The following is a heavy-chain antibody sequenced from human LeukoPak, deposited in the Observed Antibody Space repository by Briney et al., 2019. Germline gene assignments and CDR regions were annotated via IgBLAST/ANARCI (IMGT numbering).Heavy chain of an antibody. J-gene: IGHJ4*01. Sequence: SETLSLTCTVSGGSINTNYYIWGWIRQPPGKGLEWIGSVAYNGNTFHNPSLKSRLIISADTSKNQISLRLDSVTAADTAVYYCARHADCLGDCYRDWGHGTLVTVSS. V-gene: IGHV4-39*01. CDR2: VAYNGNT. D-gene: IGHD2-21*02. CDR3: ARHADCLGDCYRD. CDR1: GGSINTNYYI.